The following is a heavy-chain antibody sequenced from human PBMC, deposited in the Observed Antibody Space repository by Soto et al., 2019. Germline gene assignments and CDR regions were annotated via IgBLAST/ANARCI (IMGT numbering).Heavy chain of an antibody. D-gene: IGHD3-16*01. J-gene: IGHJ6*02. Sequence: QVQLVESGGGVVQPGRSLRLSCAASGVTFRNYGMHWVRQAPGKGREWVAVIWNDGSRTYYVNSEKGRFTISRDNSKNTLYLQMDSLRAEDTAVYYRARDLPGEGFGMDVWGQGTTVTVSS. CDR3: ARDLPGEGFGMDV. V-gene: IGHV3-33*01. CDR2: IWNDGSRT. CDR1: GVTFRNYG.